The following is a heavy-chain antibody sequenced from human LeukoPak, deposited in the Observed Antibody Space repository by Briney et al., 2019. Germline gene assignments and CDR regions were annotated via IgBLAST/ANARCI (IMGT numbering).Heavy chain of an antibody. V-gene: IGHV3-30*18. CDR2: ISYDGSNK. CDR1: GFTFSSYG. J-gene: IGHJ4*02. Sequence: PGRSLRLSCAASGFTFSSYGMHWVRQAPGKGLEWVAVISYDGSNKYYADSVKGRFTISRDNSKNTLYLQMNSLRAEDTAVYYCAKIGHCWGQGTLVTVSS. CDR3: AKIGHC.